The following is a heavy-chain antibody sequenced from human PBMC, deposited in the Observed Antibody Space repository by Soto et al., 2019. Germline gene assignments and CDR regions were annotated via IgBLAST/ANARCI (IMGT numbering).Heavy chain of an antibody. Sequence: GGSLRLSCTASGFTFGDYAMSWVRKTPGKGLEWVGFIRSKAYGGTTEYAASVKGRFTISRDDSKSIAYLQMNSLKTEDTAVYYCTRDILTGYYFDYWGQGTLATVSS. V-gene: IGHV3-49*04. CDR3: TRDILTGYYFDY. CDR2: IRSKAYGGTT. CDR1: GFTFGDYA. D-gene: IGHD3-9*01. J-gene: IGHJ4*02.